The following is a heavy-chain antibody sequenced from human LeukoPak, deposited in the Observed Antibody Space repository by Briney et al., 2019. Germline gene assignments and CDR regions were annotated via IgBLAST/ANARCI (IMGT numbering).Heavy chain of an antibody. J-gene: IGHJ3*02. CDR1: GGSISSGGYS. V-gene: IGHV4-30-2*01. D-gene: IGHD1-14*01. CDR2: IYHRGST. CDR3: ARAPGLGAFDI. Sequence: TLSLTCAVSGGSISSGGYSWNWIRQPPGKGLEWIGYIYHRGSTSYNPSLKSRVTISVDRSKNQFSLKLSSVTAADTAVYYCARAPGLGAFDIWGQGTMVTVSS.